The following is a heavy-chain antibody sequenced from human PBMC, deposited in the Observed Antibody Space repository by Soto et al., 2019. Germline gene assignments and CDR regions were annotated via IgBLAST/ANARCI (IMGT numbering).Heavy chain of an antibody. D-gene: IGHD4-17*01. Sequence: PGGSLRLSCAASGFTFSSYAMHWVRQAPGKGLEYVSAISSNGGSTYYANSVKGRFTISRDNSKNTLYLQMGSLRAEDMAVYYYARDKLKRTTVTTMFFDYWGQGTLVTVSS. CDR2: ISSNGGST. J-gene: IGHJ4*02. CDR1: GFTFSSYA. V-gene: IGHV3-64*01. CDR3: ARDKLKRTTVTTMFFDY.